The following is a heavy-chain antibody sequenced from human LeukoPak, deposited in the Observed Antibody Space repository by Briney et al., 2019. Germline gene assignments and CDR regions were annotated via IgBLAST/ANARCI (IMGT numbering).Heavy chain of an antibody. J-gene: IGHJ4*02. D-gene: IGHD4/OR15-4a*01. CDR1: GFTFSSYA. CDR2: ISGSGGST. Sequence: GGSLRLSCAAYGFTFSSYAMSWVRQAPGKGLEWVSAISGSGGSTYYADSVKGRFTISRDNSKNTLYLQMNSLRAEDTAVYYCAKDQRCPPGAHRDWGQGTLVTVSS. V-gene: IGHV3-23*01. CDR3: AKDQRCPPGAHRD.